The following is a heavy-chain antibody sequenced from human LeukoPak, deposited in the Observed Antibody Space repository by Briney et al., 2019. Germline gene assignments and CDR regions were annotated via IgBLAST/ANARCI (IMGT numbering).Heavy chain of an antibody. J-gene: IGHJ2*01. CDR1: GFTFTNNW. Sequence: GGSLRLSCVASGFTFTNNWMTWVRQAPGKGLEWVANIKQDDSEKYYVDSVKGRFTISRDNAKNSVHLQMDSLRAEDTAVYYCARHGFDPVQNVAYWYFDLWGRGTLVTVSS. D-gene: IGHD3-10*01. V-gene: IGHV3-7*01. CDR2: IKQDDSEK. CDR3: ARHGFDPVQNVAYWYFDL.